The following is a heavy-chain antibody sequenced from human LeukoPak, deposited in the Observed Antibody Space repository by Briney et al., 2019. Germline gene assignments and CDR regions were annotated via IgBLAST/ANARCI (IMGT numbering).Heavy chain of an antibody. CDR2: IIPIFGTA. CDR1: GYTFTSYY. J-gene: IGHJ6*03. D-gene: IGHD2-15*01. Sequence: ASVKVSCKASGYTFTSYYMHWVRQAPGQGLEWMGGIIPIFGTANYAQKFQGRVTITADKSTSTAYMELSSLRSEDTAVYYCASAMAATPYYYYYMDVWGKGTTVTASS. CDR3: ASAMAATPYYYYYMDV. V-gene: IGHV1-69*06.